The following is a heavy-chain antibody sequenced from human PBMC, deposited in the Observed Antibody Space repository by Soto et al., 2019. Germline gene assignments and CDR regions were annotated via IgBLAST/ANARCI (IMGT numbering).Heavy chain of an antibody. J-gene: IGHJ6*02. CDR2: IFYSGST. CDR3: ARHLTYCSAGSCYSDFPYYGMDV. CDR1: GGSISSSSYY. V-gene: IGHV4-39*01. D-gene: IGHD2-15*01. Sequence: SETLSLTCTVSGGSISSSSYYWGWIRQPPGKGLEWIGSIFYSGSTNNNPSLKRRVTISVDTSKNKLSMKIRSVTAADKTVYYCARHLTYCSAGSCYSDFPYYGMDVWGQGTTVT.